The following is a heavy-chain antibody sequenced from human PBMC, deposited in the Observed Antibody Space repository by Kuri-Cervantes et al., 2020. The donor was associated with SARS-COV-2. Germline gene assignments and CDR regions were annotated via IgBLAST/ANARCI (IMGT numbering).Heavy chain of an antibody. CDR2: INYIGNS. CDR3: ARHPNSMSGFDP. CDR1: GVSISSTSYY. D-gene: IGHD3-3*02. Sequence: ESLKIPCTVSGVSISSTSYYWTWIRQPPGKGLEWIGSINYIGNSYRNPSLRSRVIMSVDTSKNQFSVNINSVTAADTAIYFCARHPNSMSGFDPWGQGTPVTVSS. V-gene: IGHV4-39*01. J-gene: IGHJ5*02.